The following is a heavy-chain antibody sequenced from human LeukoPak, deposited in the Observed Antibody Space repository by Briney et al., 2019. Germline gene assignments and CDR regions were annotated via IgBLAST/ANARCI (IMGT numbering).Heavy chain of an antibody. CDR3: ARVLLWFGEFPLDS. CDR1: GYIFSSYG. D-gene: IGHD3-10*01. J-gene: IGHJ4*02. V-gene: IGHV7-4-1*01. CDR2: INPKTGTP. Sequence: ASVKVSCKASGYIFSSYGLNWVRQVPGQGLEWMGWINPKTGTPTYAQGFSGRFVFSLDTSVNTAYLQVPSLRTEDTAVYYCARVLLWFGEFPLDSWGQGTVVTVSS.